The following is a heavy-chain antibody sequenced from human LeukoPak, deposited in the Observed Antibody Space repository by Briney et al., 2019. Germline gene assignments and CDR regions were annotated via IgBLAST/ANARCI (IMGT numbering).Heavy chain of an antibody. CDR3: ARDRLGFDP. Sequence: PSETLSLTCTVSGDSISSYYWSWIRQSPGKGLEWIGYIYYSGSTNYNPSLKSRVTMSIDTSKNQLSLKLSSVTAADTAVYYWARDRLGFDPWGQGTLVTVSS. J-gene: IGHJ5*02. V-gene: IGHV4-59*01. CDR1: GDSISSYY. CDR2: IYYSGST.